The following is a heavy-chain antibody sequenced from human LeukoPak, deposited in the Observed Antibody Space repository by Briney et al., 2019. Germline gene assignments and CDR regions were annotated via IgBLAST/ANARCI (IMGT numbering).Heavy chain of an antibody. D-gene: IGHD2-15*01. Sequence: GGSLRLSCAASGFTFSSYGMHWVRQAPGKGLEWVAVISYDGSNKYYADSVKGRFTISRDNSKNTLYLQMNSLRAEDTAVYYCAKDRSGGYYYYYMDVWGKGTTVTVSS. CDR1: GFTFSSYG. CDR3: AKDRSGGYYYYYMDV. CDR2: ISYDGSNK. J-gene: IGHJ6*03. V-gene: IGHV3-30*18.